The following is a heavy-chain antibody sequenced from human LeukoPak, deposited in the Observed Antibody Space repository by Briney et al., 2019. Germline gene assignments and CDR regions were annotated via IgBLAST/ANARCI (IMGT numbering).Heavy chain of an antibody. Sequence: ASVKVSCKASGYTLDRFGISWVRQAPGQGLEWLGWINPYNGKTIFGEKFQGRVTMTTDTSTSTAYMELTSLRSDDTAVYFCARDTPQHLKRFDYWGQGTLVTVSS. V-gene: IGHV1-18*01. CDR3: ARDTPQHLKRFDY. CDR1: GYTLDRFG. J-gene: IGHJ4*02. CDR2: INPYNGKT.